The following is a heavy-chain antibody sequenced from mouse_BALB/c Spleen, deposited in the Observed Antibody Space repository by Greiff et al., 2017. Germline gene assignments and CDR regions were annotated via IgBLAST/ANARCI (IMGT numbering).Heavy chain of an antibody. V-gene: IGHV2-6-7*01. D-gene: IGHD1-2*01. CDR1: GFSLTGYG. Sequence: VNLVESGPGLVAPSQSLSITCTVSGFSLTGYGVNWVRQPPGKGLEWLGMIWGDGSTDYNSALKSRLSISKDNSKSQVFLKMNSLQTDDTARYYCARDRRLRQTYYAMDYWGQGTSVTVSS. CDR3: ARDRRLRQTYYAMDY. J-gene: IGHJ4*01. CDR2: IWGDGST.